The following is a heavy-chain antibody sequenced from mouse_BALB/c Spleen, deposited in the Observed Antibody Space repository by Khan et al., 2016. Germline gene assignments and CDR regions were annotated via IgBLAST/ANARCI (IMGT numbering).Heavy chain of an antibody. CDR2: ISYSGST. V-gene: IGHV3-2*02. D-gene: IGHD1-1*01. CDR1: GYSITSDYA. CDR3: ERYYYGSSYYYAMDY. Sequence: EVQLQESGPGLVKPSQSLSLTCTVTGYSITSDYAWNWIRQFPGNKLEWMGYISYSGSTSYNPSLKSRISITRDTSKHQFFLHLHSVTTEDTATYYAERYYYGSSYYYAMDYSRQGTSVTVSS. J-gene: IGHJ4*01.